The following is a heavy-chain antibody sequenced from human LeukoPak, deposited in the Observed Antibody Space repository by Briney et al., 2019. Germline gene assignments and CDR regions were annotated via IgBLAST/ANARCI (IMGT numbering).Heavy chain of an antibody. Sequence: PGGSLRLSCAASGFTFSSYAMSWVRQAPGKGLEWVSAISGSGGSTYYADSVNGRFTISRDNSENTLYLQMNSLRAEDTAVYYCAKVVDGQWLVRGWFDPWGQGTLVTVSS. CDR3: AKVVDGQWLVRGWFDP. CDR1: GFTFSSYA. V-gene: IGHV3-23*01. D-gene: IGHD6-19*01. J-gene: IGHJ5*02. CDR2: ISGSGGST.